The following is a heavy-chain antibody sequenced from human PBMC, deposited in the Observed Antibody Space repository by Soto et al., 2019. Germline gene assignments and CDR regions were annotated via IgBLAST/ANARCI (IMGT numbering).Heavy chain of an antibody. CDR1: GGSVSSGSYY. CDR2: IYYSGST. CDR3: ARATGLRLGELSSGGYYYYGMDV. Sequence: SETLSLTCTVSGGSVSSGSYYCSWIRQPPGKGLEWIGYIYYSGSTNYNPSLKSRVTISVDTSKNQFSLKLSSVTAADTAVYYCARATGLRLGELSSGGYYYYGMDVWGQGTTVTVFS. V-gene: IGHV4-61*01. J-gene: IGHJ6*02. D-gene: IGHD3-16*02.